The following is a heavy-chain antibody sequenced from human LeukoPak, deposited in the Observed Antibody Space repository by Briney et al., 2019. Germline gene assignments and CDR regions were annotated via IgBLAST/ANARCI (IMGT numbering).Heavy chain of an antibody. V-gene: IGHV4-30-4*01. CDR2: VSSSGTT. CDR3: SRSTGGLDS. J-gene: IGHJ4*02. D-gene: IGHD2-8*02. CDR1: GVSIRSGESY. Sequence: SQTLSLTCTVSGVSIRSGESYWGWIRQPPGKGLEWIACVSSSGTTYYNPSLKSRVSISLDTSGNQLSLKLSSVTAADTAVYYCSRSTGGLDSWGQGTLVSVSS.